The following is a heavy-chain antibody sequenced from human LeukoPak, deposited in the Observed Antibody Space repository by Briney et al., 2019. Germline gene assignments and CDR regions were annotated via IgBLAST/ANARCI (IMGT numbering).Heavy chain of an antibody. CDR3: ARASVVAATVNWFDP. CDR1: GGSISSGGYS. J-gene: IGHJ5*02. Sequence: SETLSLTCAVSGGSISSGGYSWSWIRQPPGKGLEWIGYIYHSGSTYYNPSLKSRVTISVDRSKNQFSLKLSSVTAADTAVYYCARASVVAATVNWFDPWGQGTLVTVSS. D-gene: IGHD2-15*01. CDR2: IYHSGST. V-gene: IGHV4-30-2*01.